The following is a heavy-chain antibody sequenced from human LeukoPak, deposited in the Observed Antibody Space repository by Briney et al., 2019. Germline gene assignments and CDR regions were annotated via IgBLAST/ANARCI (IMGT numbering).Heavy chain of an antibody. V-gene: IGHV3-23*01. Sequence: PGGSLRLSCAASGFTFSSYAMSWVRQAPGKGLEWVSAISGSGGSTYYADSVKGRFTISRDNSKNTLYLQMNSLRAEDTAVYYCAKAAKAVVLSEVAATLLDWGPGTLVTVSS. CDR2: ISGSGGST. D-gene: IGHD4-23*01. CDR3: AKAAKAVVLSEVAATLLD. CDR1: GFTFSSYA. J-gene: IGHJ4*02.